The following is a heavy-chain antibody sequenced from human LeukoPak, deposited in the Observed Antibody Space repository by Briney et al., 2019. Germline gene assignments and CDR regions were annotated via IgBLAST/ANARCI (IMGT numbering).Heavy chain of an antibody. CDR3: ARDASSYYYDSSGYYLVHCFDY. Sequence: GGSLRLSCAASGFTFSSYSMNWVRQAPGKGLGWVSSISSSSSYIYYADSVKGRFTISRDNAKNSLYLQMNSLRAEDTAVYYCARDASSYYYDSSGYYLVHCFDYWGQGTLVTVSS. CDR2: ISSSSSYI. CDR1: GFTFSSYS. D-gene: IGHD3-22*01. J-gene: IGHJ4*02. V-gene: IGHV3-21*01.